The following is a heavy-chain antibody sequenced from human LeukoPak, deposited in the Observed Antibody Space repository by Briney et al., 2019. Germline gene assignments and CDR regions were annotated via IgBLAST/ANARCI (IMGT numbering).Heavy chain of an antibody. CDR1: GGSISSSRYY. CDR3: ASSSISGYLDAFDI. CDR2: IYYSGST. Sequence: SSETLSLTCTVSGGSISSSRYYWGWVRQPPGKVLEWIGRIYYSGSTYYNPSIKRRVTISVDTSKNQFSLKLSSVTAADTAVYYCASSSISGYLDAFDIWGQGTMVTVSS. D-gene: IGHD3-22*01. J-gene: IGHJ3*02. V-gene: IGHV4-39*01.